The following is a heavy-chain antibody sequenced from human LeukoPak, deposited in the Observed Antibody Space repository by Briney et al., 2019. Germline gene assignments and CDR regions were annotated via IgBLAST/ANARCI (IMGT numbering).Heavy chain of an antibody. CDR1: GYSFTSYW. D-gene: IGHD6-6*01. CDR3: ARHIIGWGIAARQGYFDY. Sequence: GETLKISCKGSGYSFTSYWIGGVRQMPGKGLEWMGIIYPGDSDTRYSPSFQGQVTISADKSISTAYLQWSSLEASDTAIYYCARHIIGWGIAARQGYFDYWGQGTLVTVSS. V-gene: IGHV5-51*01. CDR2: IYPGDSDT. J-gene: IGHJ4*02.